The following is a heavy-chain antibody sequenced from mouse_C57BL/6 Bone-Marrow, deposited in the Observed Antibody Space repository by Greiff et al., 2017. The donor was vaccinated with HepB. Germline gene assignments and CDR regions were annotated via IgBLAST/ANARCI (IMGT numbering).Heavy chain of an antibody. CDR3: ARSGVVAGWYFDV. J-gene: IGHJ1*03. D-gene: IGHD1-1*01. CDR1: GYTFTSYW. CDR2: INPSSGYT. Sequence: VQLQQSGAELAKPGASVKLSCKASGYTFTSYWMHWVKQRPGQGLEWIGYINPSSGYTKYNQKFKDKATLTADKSSSTAYMQLSSLTYEDSAVYDCARSGVVAGWYFDVWGTGTTVTVSS. V-gene: IGHV1-7*01.